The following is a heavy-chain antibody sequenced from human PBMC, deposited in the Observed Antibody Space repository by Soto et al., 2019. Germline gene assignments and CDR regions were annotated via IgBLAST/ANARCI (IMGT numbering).Heavy chain of an antibody. J-gene: IGHJ6*02. CDR2: ISYDGSNK. CDR3: ARDRYSSSWYPYYYYYYGMDV. CDR1: GFTFSSYA. D-gene: IGHD6-13*01. Sequence: QVQLVESGGGVVQPGRSLRLSCAASGFTFSSYAMHWVRQAPGKGLEWVAVISYDGSNKYYADSVKGRFTISRDNSKNTLYLQMNSLRGEDTAVYYCARDRYSSSWYPYYYYYYGMDVWGQGTTVTVSS. V-gene: IGHV3-30-3*01.